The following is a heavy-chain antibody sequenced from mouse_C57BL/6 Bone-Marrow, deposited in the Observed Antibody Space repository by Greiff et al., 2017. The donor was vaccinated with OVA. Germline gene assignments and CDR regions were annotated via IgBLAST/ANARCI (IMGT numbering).Heavy chain of an antibody. D-gene: IGHD1-1*01. J-gene: IGHJ1*03. CDR3: ARGLYGSSYERYFDV. Sequence: EVNVVESGGGLVQSGRSLRLSCATSGFTFSDFYMEWVRQAPGKGLEWIAASRNKANDYTTEYSASVKGRFIVSRDTSQSILYLQMNALRAEDTAIYYCARGLYGSSYERYFDVWGTGTTVTVSS. V-gene: IGHV7-1*01. CDR1: GFTFSDFY. CDR2: SRNKANDYTT.